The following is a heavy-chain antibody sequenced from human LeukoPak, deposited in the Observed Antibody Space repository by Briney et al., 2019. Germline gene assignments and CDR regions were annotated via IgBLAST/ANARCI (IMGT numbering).Heavy chain of an antibody. Sequence: SHALSLTCAISGDSVSTISAAWNWIRQSPSRGLEWLGRTYYRSKWSYDYAVSVKSRLILSPDTYKNQVSLQMLSVTPEDTAVYYCAREGPGRDAFDVWGQGTMVTVCS. CDR2: TYYRSKWSY. CDR1: GDSVSTISAA. J-gene: IGHJ3*01. CDR3: AREGPGRDAFDV. V-gene: IGHV6-1*01.